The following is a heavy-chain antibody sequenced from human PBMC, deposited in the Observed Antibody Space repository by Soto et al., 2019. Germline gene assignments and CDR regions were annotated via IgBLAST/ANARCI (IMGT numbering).Heavy chain of an antibody. D-gene: IGHD6-19*01. J-gene: IGHJ4*02. V-gene: IGHV3-74*01. CDR1: GFTFSSYW. CDR2: INSDGSST. Sequence: EVQLVESGGGLVQPGGSLRHSCAASGFTFSSYWMHWVRQAPGKGLVWVSRINSDGSSTSYADSVKGRFTISRDNAKNTLYLQMNSLRAEDTAVYYCAVAVAGPTAIGYWGQGTLVTVSS. CDR3: AVAVAGPTAIGY.